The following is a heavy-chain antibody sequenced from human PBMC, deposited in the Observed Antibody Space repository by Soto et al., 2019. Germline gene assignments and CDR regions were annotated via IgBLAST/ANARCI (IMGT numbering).Heavy chain of an antibody. D-gene: IGHD3-10*01. J-gene: IGHJ6*02. Sequence: VTLSLTCAVYGGSFSGYYWSWIRQPPGKGLEWIGEINHSGSTNYNPSLKSRVTISVDTSKNQFSLKLSSVTAADTAVYYCARGPAGGRKIYYYYYGMDVWGQGTTVTVSS. V-gene: IGHV4-34*01. CDR1: GGSFSGYY. CDR2: INHSGST. CDR3: ARGPAGGRKIYYYYYGMDV.